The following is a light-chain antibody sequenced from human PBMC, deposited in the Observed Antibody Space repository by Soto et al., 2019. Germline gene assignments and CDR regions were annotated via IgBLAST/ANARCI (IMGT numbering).Light chain of an antibody. CDR1: QSVANK. CDR3: QQYNVWPPS. CDR2: DAS. J-gene: IGKJ1*01. V-gene: IGKV3-15*01. Sequence: ETVMTQSPATLAVSRGERATISCRASQSVANKLAWYQQKPGQAPRLLIYDASARATGIPARFSGSGSGTEFTLTISSLQSEDFTIYHCQQYNVWPPSFGQGTKVDIK.